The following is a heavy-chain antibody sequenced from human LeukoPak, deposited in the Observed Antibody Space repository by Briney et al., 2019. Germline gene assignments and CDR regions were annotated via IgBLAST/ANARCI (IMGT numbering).Heavy chain of an antibody. CDR1: RGAISSPSYY. V-gene: IGHV4-39*01. J-gene: IGHJ5*02. D-gene: IGHD3-10*01. CDR3: ARLDGSGSYPFDP. CDR2: VYYSGST. Sequence: PSETLSLTCTVSRGAISSPSYYWAWIRQPPGKGLKWIGIVYYSGSTYYNPSLKRRVTISVDTSKKQFSLRLSSVTAADTAVYYCARLDGSGSYPFDPWGQGTLVTVSS.